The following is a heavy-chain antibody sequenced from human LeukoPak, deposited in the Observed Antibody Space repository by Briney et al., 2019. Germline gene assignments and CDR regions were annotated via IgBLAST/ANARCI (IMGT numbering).Heavy chain of an antibody. D-gene: IGHD3-10*01. V-gene: IGHV3-20*04. CDR3: ARAYYGSGTYSYYYYYMDV. J-gene: IGHJ6*03. Sequence: PGGSLRLSCAASGFTFDDYGMSWVRQAPGKGLEWVSGINWNGGSTGYADSVKGRFTISRDNAKNSLYLQMNSLRAEDTALYYCARAYYGSGTYSYYYYYMDVWGKGTTVTVSS. CDR1: GFTFDDYG. CDR2: INWNGGST.